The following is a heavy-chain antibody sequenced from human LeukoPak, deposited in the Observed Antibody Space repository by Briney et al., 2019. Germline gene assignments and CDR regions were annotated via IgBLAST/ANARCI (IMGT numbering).Heavy chain of an antibody. Sequence: GGSLRLSCAASGFTFSSYDMHWVRQATGKRLEWVSAIGIAGDTYYPVSVKGRFTISRDNAKNSLYLQMNSLRAEDTAVYYCARVVLRYFDCLDYWGQGTLVTVSS. CDR2: IGIAGDT. CDR3: ARVVLRYFDCLDY. D-gene: IGHD3-9*01. V-gene: IGHV3-13*01. J-gene: IGHJ4*02. CDR1: GFTFSSYD.